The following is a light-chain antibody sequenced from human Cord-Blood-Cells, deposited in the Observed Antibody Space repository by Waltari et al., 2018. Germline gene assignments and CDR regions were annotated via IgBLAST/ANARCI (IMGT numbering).Light chain of an antibody. CDR1: SSDVGSYNL. J-gene: IGLJ2*01. CDR3: CSYAGSSPV. CDR2: EGS. Sequence: QSALTQPASVSGSPGQSITISCTGTSSDVGSYNLVSWYQQHPGKAPKLMIYEGSKRSSGVSNRFSGSKSGNTASLTISGLQAENEADYYCCSYAGSSPVFGGGTKLTVL. V-gene: IGLV2-23*01.